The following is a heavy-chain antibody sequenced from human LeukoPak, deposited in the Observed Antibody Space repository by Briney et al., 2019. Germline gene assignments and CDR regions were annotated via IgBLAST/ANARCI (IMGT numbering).Heavy chain of an antibody. CDR1: GGSISSSSYY. CDR3: ARDELGIGY. Sequence: SETLSLTCTVSGGSISSSSYYWGWIRQPPGKGLEWIGSIYYSGSTYYNPSLKSRVTISVDTSKNQFSLKLSSVTAADTAVYYCARDELGIGYWGQGTLVTVSS. CDR2: IYYSGST. V-gene: IGHV4-39*07. J-gene: IGHJ4*02. D-gene: IGHD3-3*02.